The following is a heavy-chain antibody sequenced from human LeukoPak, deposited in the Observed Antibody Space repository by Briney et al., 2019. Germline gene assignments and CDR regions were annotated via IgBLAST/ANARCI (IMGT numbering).Heavy chain of an antibody. V-gene: IGHV3-21*01. CDR1: VFTFSSYS. Sequence: GGSLRLSCAASVFTFSSYSMNWVRQAPGKGLEWVSSISSGSSYIYYADSVKGRFTISRDNGKNSLYLQMNSLRAEDTAVYYCARDGPKYCSNGVCYAPVDPWGQGTLVTVSS. CDR3: ARDGPKYCSNGVCYAPVDP. J-gene: IGHJ5*02. D-gene: IGHD2-8*01. CDR2: ISSGSSYI.